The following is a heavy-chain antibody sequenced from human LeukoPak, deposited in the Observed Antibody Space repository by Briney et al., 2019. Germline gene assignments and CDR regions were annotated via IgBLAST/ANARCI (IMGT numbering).Heavy chain of an antibody. CDR1: GYSFTNYW. Sequence: GESLRISCKASGYSFTNYWIAWVRQKPGKGLEWLGIMHPGESEINYSPSFEGQVTISADTSISTAYLEWYSLKASDSAIYYCAKTIASLGSGARYFDPWGQGTMITVSS. CDR2: MHPGESEI. J-gene: IGHJ5*02. V-gene: IGHV5-51*01. CDR3: AKTIASLGSGARYFDP. D-gene: IGHD5/OR15-5a*01.